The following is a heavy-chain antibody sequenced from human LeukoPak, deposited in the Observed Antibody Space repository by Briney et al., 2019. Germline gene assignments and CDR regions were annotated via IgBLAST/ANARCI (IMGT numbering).Heavy chain of an antibody. CDR1: GGSISSSSYY. V-gene: IGHV4-39*07. D-gene: IGHD3-3*01. CDR2: IYYSGST. CDR3: ARSEYYDFWSGYSTYFDY. J-gene: IGHJ4*02. Sequence: SETLSLTCTVSGGSISSSSYYWGWIRQPPGKGLEWIGSIYYSGSTYYNPSLKSRVTISVDTSKNQFSLKLSSVTAADTAVFYCARSEYYDFWSGYSTYFDYWGQGTLVTVSS.